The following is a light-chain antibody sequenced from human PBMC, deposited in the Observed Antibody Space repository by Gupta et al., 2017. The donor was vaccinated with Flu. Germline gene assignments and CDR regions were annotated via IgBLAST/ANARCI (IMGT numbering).Light chain of an antibody. V-gene: IGLV2-14*01. CDR2: DVT. Sequence: SALTPPASVSGSPGQSITISCSGTSSDVGRSDSVSWYQQHPDKAPKLIIFDVTNRPSGVSSRFSGSKSGNTASLTISGLQAEDETDYYCSSYTSGSTFYVFGTGTKVTVL. CDR3: SSYTSGSTFYV. CDR1: SSDVGRSDS. J-gene: IGLJ1*01.